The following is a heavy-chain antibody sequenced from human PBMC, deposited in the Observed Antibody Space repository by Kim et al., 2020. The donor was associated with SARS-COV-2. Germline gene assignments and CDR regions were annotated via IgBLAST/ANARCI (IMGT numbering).Heavy chain of an antibody. J-gene: IGHJ4*02. D-gene: IGHD6-6*01. V-gene: IGHV1-46*01. CDR3: ARRAQQLVDY. Sequence: SDETKVQGRATMTRDTSTSTVYMELSSLRSEDTAVYYCARRAQQLVDYWGQGTLVTVSS.